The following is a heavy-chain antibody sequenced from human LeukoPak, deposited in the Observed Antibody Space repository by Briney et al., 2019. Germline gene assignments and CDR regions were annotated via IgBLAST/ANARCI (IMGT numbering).Heavy chain of an antibody. V-gene: IGHV4-59*01. CDR1: GGSISSYY. D-gene: IGHD2-2*01. J-gene: IGHJ4*02. CDR3: ARDRGSGVVPAATFDY. Sequence: SETLSLTCTVSGGSISSYYWSWIRQPPGKGLEWIGYIYYSGSTNYNPSLKSRVTISVDTSKNQFSLKLSSVTAADTAVYYCARDRGSGVVPAATFDYWGQGTLVTVSS. CDR2: IYYSGST.